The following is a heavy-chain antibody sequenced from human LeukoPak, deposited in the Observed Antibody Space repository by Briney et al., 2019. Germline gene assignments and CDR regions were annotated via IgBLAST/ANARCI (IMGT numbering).Heavy chain of an antibody. CDR3: ARCAYYYGSGRHDY. CDR1: GGSFSGYY. Sequence: SETLSLTCAVYGGSFSGYYWSWIRQPPGKGLEWIGEINHSGSTNYNPSLKSRVTISVDTSKNQFSLKLSSVTAADTAVYYCARCAYYYGSGRHDYWGQGTLVTVSS. V-gene: IGHV4-34*01. D-gene: IGHD3-10*01. J-gene: IGHJ4*02. CDR2: INHSGST.